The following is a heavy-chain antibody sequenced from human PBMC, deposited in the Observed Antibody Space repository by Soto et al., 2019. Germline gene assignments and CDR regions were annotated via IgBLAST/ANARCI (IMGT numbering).Heavy chain of an antibody. D-gene: IGHD3-22*01. V-gene: IGHV1-69*04. CDR1: GYTFTSYG. J-gene: IGHJ4*02. CDR2: IIPILGIA. Sequence: SVKVSCKASGYTFTSYGISWVRQDPGQGLEWMGRIIPILGIANYAQKFQGRVTITADKSTSTAYMELSSLRSEDTAVYYCASRYDSSDYWGQGTLVTVSS. CDR3: ASRYDSSDY.